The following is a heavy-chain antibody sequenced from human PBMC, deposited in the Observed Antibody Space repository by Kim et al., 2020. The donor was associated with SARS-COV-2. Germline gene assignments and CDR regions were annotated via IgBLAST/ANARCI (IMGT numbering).Heavy chain of an antibody. Sequence: KTNEAQKLQGRVTMTTDTSTSTAYMELRSLRSDDTAVYYCARDGRAAAPYWGQGTLVTVSS. CDR3: ARDGRAAAPY. CDR2: KT. D-gene: IGHD6-13*01. V-gene: IGHV1-18*01. J-gene: IGHJ4*02.